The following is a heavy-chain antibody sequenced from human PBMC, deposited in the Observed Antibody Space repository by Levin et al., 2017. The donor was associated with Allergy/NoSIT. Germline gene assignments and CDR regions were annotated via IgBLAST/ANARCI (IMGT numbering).Heavy chain of an antibody. CDR1: GITVGNNY. J-gene: IGHJ4*02. D-gene: IGHD3-10*01. V-gene: IGHV3-53*01. CDR3: ATRGSGRSLDS. Sequence: GGSLRLSCTASGITVGNNYMCWVRQAPGKGLEWVSLIYSGGSTHYADSVEGRFTISRDSSKNTLYLQMNRLRAEDTAMYYCATRGSGRSLDSWGQGTLDTVSS. CDR2: IYSGGST.